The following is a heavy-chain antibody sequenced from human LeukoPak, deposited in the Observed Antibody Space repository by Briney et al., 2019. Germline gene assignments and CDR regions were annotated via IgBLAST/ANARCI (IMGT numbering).Heavy chain of an antibody. V-gene: IGHV3-7*03. CDR3: ARDGYNSAMDV. J-gene: IGHJ6*04. CDR2: INHDGTEK. D-gene: IGHD2-2*02. Sequence: RGSLRLSCTASGFTFRAHWMTWVRQAPGKGLEWVANINHDGTEKKSIDSVKGRFTISRDNTKNSLYLQMNSLGAEDAAVYFCARDGYNSAMDVWGKGTTVTVSS. CDR1: GFTFRAHW.